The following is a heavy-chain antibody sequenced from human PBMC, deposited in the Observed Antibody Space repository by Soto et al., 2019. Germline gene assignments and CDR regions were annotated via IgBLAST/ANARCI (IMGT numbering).Heavy chain of an antibody. V-gene: IGHV1-18*01. D-gene: IGHD3-10*01. CDR1: GYTFTSYG. Sequence: QVQLVQSGAEVKKPGASVKVSCKASGYTFTSYGISWVRQAPGQGLEWMGWISAYNGNTNYAQKLQGRVTMTTDTSTSTAYMELRSLRSDDTAVYYCASYYYYGSGSYYPQKGSDYYYGMDVWGQGTTVTVSS. CDR2: ISAYNGNT. CDR3: ASYYYYGSGSYYPQKGSDYYYGMDV. J-gene: IGHJ6*02.